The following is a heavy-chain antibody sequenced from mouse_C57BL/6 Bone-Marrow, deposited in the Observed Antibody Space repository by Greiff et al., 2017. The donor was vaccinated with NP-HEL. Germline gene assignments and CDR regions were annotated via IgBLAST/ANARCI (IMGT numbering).Heavy chain of an antibody. CDR2: ISSGSSTI. V-gene: IGHV5-17*01. CDR1: GFTFSDYG. Sequence: EVKVVESGGGLVKPGGSLKLSCAASGFTFSDYGMHWVRQAPEKGLEWVAYISSGSSTIYYADTVKGRFTISRDNAKNTLFLQMTSLRSEDTAMYYCARPPLGYGNYVWYFDVWGTGTTVTVSS. CDR3: ARPPLGYGNYVWYFDV. J-gene: IGHJ1*03. D-gene: IGHD2-1*01.